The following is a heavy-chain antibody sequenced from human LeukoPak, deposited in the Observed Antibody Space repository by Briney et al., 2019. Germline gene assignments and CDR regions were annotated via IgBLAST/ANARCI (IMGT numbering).Heavy chain of an antibody. D-gene: IGHD2-2*01. CDR2: INPNSGGT. CDR3: ARAFDVSSDIVVVPTPFDI. J-gene: IGHJ3*02. Sequence: ALVKDSCKASGYTFTGYYMHWVRQAPGQGLEWMGWINPNSGGTNYAQKFQGRVTMTRDTSISTAYMELSRLRSDDTAVYYCARAFDVSSDIVVVPTPFDIWGQGTMVTVSS. CDR1: GYTFTGYY. V-gene: IGHV1-2*02.